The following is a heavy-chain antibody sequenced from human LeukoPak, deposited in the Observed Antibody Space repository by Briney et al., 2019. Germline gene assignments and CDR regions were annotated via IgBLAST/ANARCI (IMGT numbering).Heavy chain of an antibody. CDR3: ARDFVTPATGDYGDD. CDR1: GFMFSSYW. V-gene: IGHV3-7*01. J-gene: IGHJ4*02. CDR2: INQDGSEK. D-gene: IGHD4-17*01. Sequence: PGGSLRLSCAASGFMFSSYWMSWVRQAPGKGLEWVANINQDGSEKYYVDSVKGRFTISRDNAKNSLYLQMNSLRVEDTAVYYCARDFVTPATGDYGDDWGQGTLVAVSS.